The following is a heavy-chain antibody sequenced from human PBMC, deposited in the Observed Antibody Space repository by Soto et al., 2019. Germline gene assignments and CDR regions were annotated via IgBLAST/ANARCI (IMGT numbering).Heavy chain of an antibody. CDR2: TYYRSTWYN. Sequence: SQTLSLTCVISGDRVSSNSAAWNWIRQSPSRGLEWPGRTYYRSTWYNDYAVSVKSRVTISLDTSKNQFSMNLRSETAADTAVYYCARGVRGYSGYDPPDYWGQGTLVTVSS. CDR3: ARGVRGYSGYDPPDY. CDR1: GDRVSSNSAA. V-gene: IGHV6-1*01. J-gene: IGHJ4*02. D-gene: IGHD5-12*01.